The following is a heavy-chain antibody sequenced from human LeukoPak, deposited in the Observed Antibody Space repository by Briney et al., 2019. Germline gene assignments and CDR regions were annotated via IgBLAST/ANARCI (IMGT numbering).Heavy chain of an antibody. Sequence: SVKVSCKASGGTFSSYAISWVRQAPGQGLEWMGRIIPILGIANYAQKFQGRVTITADKSTSTAYMELSSLRSEDTAVYYCASQSGYCGGDCSFGTDYWGQGTLVTVSS. CDR1: GGTFSSYA. CDR2: IIPILGIA. J-gene: IGHJ4*02. CDR3: ASQSGYCGGDCSFGTDY. V-gene: IGHV1-69*04. D-gene: IGHD2-21*02.